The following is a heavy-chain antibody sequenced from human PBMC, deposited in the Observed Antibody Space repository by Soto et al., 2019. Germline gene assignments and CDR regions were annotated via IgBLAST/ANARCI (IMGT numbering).Heavy chain of an antibody. CDR3: ASHSKRSHPLTTFDY. CDR1: GGSISSYY. Sequence: SETLSLTCTVSGGSISSYYWSWIRQPPGKGLEWIGYIYYSGSTNYNPSLKSRVTISVDTSKNQFSLKLSSVTAADTAVYYCASHSKRSHPLTTFDYWGQGTLVTVSS. V-gene: IGHV4-59*01. D-gene: IGHD3-22*01. CDR2: IYYSGST. J-gene: IGHJ4*02.